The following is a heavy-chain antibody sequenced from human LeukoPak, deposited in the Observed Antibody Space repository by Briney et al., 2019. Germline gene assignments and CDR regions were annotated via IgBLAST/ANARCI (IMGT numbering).Heavy chain of an antibody. CDR3: ARDHPSPTSYSSSPGWFDP. V-gene: IGHV3-11*01. Sequence: GGSLRLSCAASGFTFSDYYMSWIRQAPGKGLEWVSYIDISGSTIYYADSVKGRFTISRDNAKNSLYLQMNSLRAEDTAVYYCARDHPSPTSYSSSPGWFDPWGQGTLVTVSS. J-gene: IGHJ5*02. D-gene: IGHD6-6*01. CDR2: IDISGSTI. CDR1: GFTFSDYY.